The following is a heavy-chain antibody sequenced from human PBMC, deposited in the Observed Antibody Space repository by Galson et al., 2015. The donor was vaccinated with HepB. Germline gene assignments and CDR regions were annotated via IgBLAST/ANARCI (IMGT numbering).Heavy chain of an antibody. CDR3: TKEGESGPIAVAGTPYFDC. J-gene: IGHJ4*02. Sequence: SLRLSCAASGFTFNTYGMNWVRQAPGKGLEWVAVILSDGSLKYYEDSVKGRFTIPRDNSKNTLYLQMNSLRVDDSAVYYCTKEGESGPIAVAGTPYFDCWGQGTLVTVSS. CDR1: GFTFNTYG. D-gene: IGHD6-19*01. CDR2: ILSDGSLK. V-gene: IGHV3-30*18.